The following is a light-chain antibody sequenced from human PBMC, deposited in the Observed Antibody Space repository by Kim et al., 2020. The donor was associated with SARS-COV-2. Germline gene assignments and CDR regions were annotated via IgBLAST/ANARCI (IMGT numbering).Light chain of an antibody. CDR1: TGHNNYA. J-gene: IGLJ2*01. V-gene: IGLV4-69*01. CDR2: LYSDGRH. CDR3: QTWGSGIAV. Sequence: AVKLTCTLSTGHNNYAIAWLQQQPGKGPRYLMRLYSDGRHTKGDGIPDRFSGSTSGSEYSLTISSLQSEDEADYYCQTWGSGIAVFGGGTQLTVL.